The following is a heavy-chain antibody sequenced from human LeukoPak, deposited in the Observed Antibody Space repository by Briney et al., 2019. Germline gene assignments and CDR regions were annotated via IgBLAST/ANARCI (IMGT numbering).Heavy chain of an antibody. CDR1: GFTFSAYW. J-gene: IGHJ4*02. D-gene: IGHD3-9*01. CDR2: INNDGTAT. CDR3: ARELRYYDILTGYYRVFDY. Sequence: GGSLRLSCAASGFTFSAYWMHWVRQVPGKGLVWVSRINNDGTATFFADSVKGRFTISRDNAKNTLYLQMDSLRAEDTAVYYCARELRYYDILTGYYRVFDYWGQGTLVTVSS. V-gene: IGHV3-74*01.